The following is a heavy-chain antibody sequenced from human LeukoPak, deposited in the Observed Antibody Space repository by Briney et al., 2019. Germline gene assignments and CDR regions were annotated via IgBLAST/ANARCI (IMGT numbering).Heavy chain of an antibody. CDR1: RFTLNNYT. Sequence: GGSLRLSCAASRFTLNNYTMNWVRQAPGKRLEWVPCISTSGGSTYYADSVKGRFTISRDNSRNTLYLQMNRLRAEDTAVYYCAKGSITNCYYALDNWGQGTLVTVSS. CDR3: AKGSITNCYYALDN. J-gene: IGHJ4*02. D-gene: IGHD2-2*01. V-gene: IGHV3-23*01. CDR2: ISTSGGST.